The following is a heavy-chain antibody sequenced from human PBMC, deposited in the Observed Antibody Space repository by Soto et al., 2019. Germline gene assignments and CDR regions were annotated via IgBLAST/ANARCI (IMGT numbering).Heavy chain of an antibody. V-gene: IGHV4-59*01. CDR1: GVSINNYY. J-gene: IGHJ4*02. D-gene: IGHD6-25*01. CDR2: IYYTGST. Sequence: SETLSLTCTVSGVSINNYYWTWIRQPPGKRLEWIGAIYYTGSTTYNPSLRSRVTFSVDTSKNQFSLSLTSVTAADTAVYFCAKVVSGGHLDHWGQGXLVTVSS. CDR3: AKVVSGGHLDH.